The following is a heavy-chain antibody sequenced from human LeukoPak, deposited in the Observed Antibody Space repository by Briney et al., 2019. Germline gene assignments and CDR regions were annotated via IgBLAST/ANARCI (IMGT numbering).Heavy chain of an antibody. CDR3: ARAGVVPAARYWFDP. Sequence: SQTLSLTCTVSGGSISSGGYYWSWNRQHPGKGLEWIGYYYYSGSTYYNPSLKSRVTISVDTSKNQFSVKLSSVTAADTAVYYCARAGVVPAARYWFDPWGQGTLVTVSS. J-gene: IGHJ5*02. V-gene: IGHV4-31*03. CDR2: YYYSGST. D-gene: IGHD2-2*01. CDR1: GGSISSGGYY.